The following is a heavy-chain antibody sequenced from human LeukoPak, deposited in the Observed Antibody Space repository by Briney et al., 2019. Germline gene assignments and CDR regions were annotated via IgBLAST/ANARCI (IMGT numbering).Heavy chain of an antibody. CDR2: ISGSGGST. CDR1: GFTFSSYA. D-gene: IGHD3-22*01. CDR3: AKGRRDSSGYNWFDP. J-gene: IGHJ5*02. Sequence: GGSLRLSCAASGFTFSSYAMSWVRQAPGEGLEWVSVISGSGGSTYYADSVKGRFTISRDNSKNTLYLQMNSLRAEDTAVYYCAKGRRDSSGYNWFDPWGQGTLVTVSS. V-gene: IGHV3-23*01.